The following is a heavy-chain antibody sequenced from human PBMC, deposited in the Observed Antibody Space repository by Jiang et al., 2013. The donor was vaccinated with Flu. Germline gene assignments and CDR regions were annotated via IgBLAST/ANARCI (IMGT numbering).Heavy chain of an antibody. CDR1: GFTFSAYA. V-gene: IGHV3-30-3*01. Sequence: VQLLESGGGVVQPGRSLRLSCAASGFTFSAYAIHWVRQAPGKGLEWVAVISYDGSNKYYADSVKGRFTISRDNSKNTLHLQMNSLRTEDTAVYYCARKGNILGRELLLGYYFDLWGRGTLVTVSS. CDR3: ARKGNILGRELLLGYYFDL. D-gene: IGHD1-26*01. J-gene: IGHJ2*01. CDR2: ISYDGSNK.